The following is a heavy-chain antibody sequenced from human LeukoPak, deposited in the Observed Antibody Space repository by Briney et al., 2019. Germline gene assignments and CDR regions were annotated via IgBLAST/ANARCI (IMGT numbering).Heavy chain of an antibody. Sequence: HSGRSLRLSCAASGFTFSSYAMSWVRQAPGKGLEWVSAISGSGGRTYYADSVKGRFTISRDNSTNTLYLQMNSMRAEDTAVYSCSKDLLWFGEVSGWFDPWGQGTLVTVSS. CDR2: ISGSGGRT. CDR3: SKDLLWFGEVSGWFDP. J-gene: IGHJ5*02. CDR1: GFTFSSYA. V-gene: IGHV3-23*01. D-gene: IGHD3-10*01.